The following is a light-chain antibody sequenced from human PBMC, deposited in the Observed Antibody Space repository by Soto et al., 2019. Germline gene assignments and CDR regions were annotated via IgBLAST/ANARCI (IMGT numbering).Light chain of an antibody. J-gene: IGKJ3*01. CDR2: DAS. V-gene: IGKV3-11*01. CDR3: HQRSNWPPGFT. CDR1: QSVSSY. Sequence: EIVLTQSPATLSLSPGERATLSCRASQSVSSYLAWYQQKPGQAPRLLIYDASNRATGIPARFSGSGSGTDFTLTISSLVPEDFAVYYCHQRSNWPPGFTFGPGTKVDIK.